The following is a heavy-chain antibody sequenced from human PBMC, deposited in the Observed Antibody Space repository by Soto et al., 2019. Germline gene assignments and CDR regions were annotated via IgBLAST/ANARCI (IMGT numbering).Heavy chain of an antibody. D-gene: IGHD2-2*01. J-gene: IGHJ4*02. CDR3: ARSSTSANYFDY. CDR1: GGSISSYY. CDR2: ISYSGST. Sequence: SETLSLTWTVSGGSISSYYWSWIRQPPGKGLEWIGHISYSGSTNYNSSLKSRVTISVDTSKNQFSLKLSSVTAADTAVYYCARSSTSANYFDYWGQGTLVTVSS. V-gene: IGHV4-59*12.